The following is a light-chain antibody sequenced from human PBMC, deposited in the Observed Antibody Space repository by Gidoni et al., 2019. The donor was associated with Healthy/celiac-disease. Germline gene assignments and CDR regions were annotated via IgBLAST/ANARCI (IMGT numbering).Light chain of an antibody. CDR2: AAS. CDR1: QSISSY. V-gene: IGKV1-39*01. CDR3: QQSYSTLSLT. J-gene: IGKJ4*01. Sequence: IQMTQSPSSLSASVGDRVTITCRASQSISSYLTWYQQKPGKAPKLLIYAASSLQSGVPSRFSGSGAGTDFTLTNSSLQPEDFATYYCQQSYSTLSLTFGGXTKVEIK.